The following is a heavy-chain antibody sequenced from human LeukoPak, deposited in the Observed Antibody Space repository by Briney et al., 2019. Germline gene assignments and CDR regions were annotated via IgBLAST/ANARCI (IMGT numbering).Heavy chain of an antibody. D-gene: IGHD3-22*01. CDR1: GLTFSDYY. Sequence: PGGSLTLSCAASGLTFSDYYMTWLRQAPGKGLEWVSSISGTGTTIYSADSVRGRFTVSRDNARNSLFLHMNSLRAEDTAVYYCAVQITMIVVVPYFDYWGQGTLVTVSS. CDR3: AVQITMIVVVPYFDY. CDR2: ISGTGTTI. J-gene: IGHJ4*02. V-gene: IGHV3-11*04.